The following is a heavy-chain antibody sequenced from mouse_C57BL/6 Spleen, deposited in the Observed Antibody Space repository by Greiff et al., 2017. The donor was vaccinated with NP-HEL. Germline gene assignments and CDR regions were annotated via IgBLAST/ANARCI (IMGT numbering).Heavy chain of an antibody. V-gene: IGHV1-64*01. D-gene: IGHD2-4*01. CDR2: IHPNSGST. J-gene: IGHJ2*01. Sequence: VQLQQPGAELVKPGASVKLSCKASGYTFTSYWMHWVKQRPGQGLEWIGMIHPNSGSTNYNEKFKSKATLTVDKSSSTAYMQLSSLTSEDSAVYYCARKDYDYDGLDYWGQGTTLTVSS. CDR1: GYTFTSYW. CDR3: ARKDYDYDGLDY.